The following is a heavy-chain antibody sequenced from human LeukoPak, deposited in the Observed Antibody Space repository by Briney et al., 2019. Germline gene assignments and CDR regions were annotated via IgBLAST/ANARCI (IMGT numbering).Heavy chain of an antibody. CDR3: ARGLRGIMIRGAITDLNWFDA. J-gene: IGHJ5*02. Sequence: SQTLSLTCTVSGGSISSCYYYWTWIRQPPGKGLEWIGYIYDSASTHYNSSLKSRLTISVDTSKNQFSLKLSSVTAADTAVYYCARGLRGIMIRGAITDLNWFDAWGQGTLVIVSS. D-gene: IGHD3-10*01. CDR2: IYDSAST. V-gene: IGHV4-30-4*01. CDR1: GGSISSCYYY.